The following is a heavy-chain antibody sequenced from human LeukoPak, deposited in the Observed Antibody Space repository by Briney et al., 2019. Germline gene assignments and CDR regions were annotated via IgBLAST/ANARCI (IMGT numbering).Heavy chain of an antibody. Sequence: PGGSLRLSCAASGFTFSSYGMHWVRQAPGKGLEGVAVIWDDASNKYYADSVKGRFTISRDNSKNTLYLQMNSLRAEDTAVYYCARGPTRPFYYMDVWGKGTTVTVSS. J-gene: IGHJ6*03. CDR1: GFTFSSYG. V-gene: IGHV3-33*01. CDR2: IWDDASNK. CDR3: ARGPTRPFYYMDV.